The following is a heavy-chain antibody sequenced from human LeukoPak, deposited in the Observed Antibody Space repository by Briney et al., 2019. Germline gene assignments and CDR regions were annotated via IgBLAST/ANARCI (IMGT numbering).Heavy chain of an antibody. J-gene: IGHJ4*02. Sequence: GALVKVSCKASGYTFTSYDINWVRQATGQGLEWMGWMNPNSGSTGYAQKFQGRVTMTRNTSISTAYMELSSLRSEDTAVYYCARMYYYDSSGYYSLDYWGQGTLVTVSS. V-gene: IGHV1-8*01. CDR1: GYTFTSYD. D-gene: IGHD3-22*01. CDR3: ARMYYYDSSGYYSLDY. CDR2: MNPNSGST.